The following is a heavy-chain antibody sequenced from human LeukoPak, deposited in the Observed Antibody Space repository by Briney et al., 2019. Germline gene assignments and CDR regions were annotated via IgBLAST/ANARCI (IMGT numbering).Heavy chain of an antibody. D-gene: IGHD6-13*01. J-gene: IGHJ4*02. Sequence: GGSLRLSCAASGAASGFIFSGYAMHWVRQAPGKGLEWVAIISYDGSNEYYAGSVRGRFIISRDNSKNTLYLQMNSLRAEDTAVYYCAKFSSSWADYWGQGTLVTVSS. CDR2: ISYDGSNE. V-gene: IGHV3-30-3*02. CDR1: AASGFIFSGYA. CDR3: AKFSSSWADY.